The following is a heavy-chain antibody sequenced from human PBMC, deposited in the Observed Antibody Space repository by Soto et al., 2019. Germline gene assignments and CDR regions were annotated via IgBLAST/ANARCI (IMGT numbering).Heavy chain of an antibody. J-gene: IGHJ4*02. CDR3: ARGLGAGEYFDY. V-gene: IGHV4-39*07. D-gene: IGHD3-16*01. Sequence: SETLSLTCTVSGGSISSSSYYWGWIRQPPGKGLEWIGSIYYSGSTNYNPSLKSRVTISVDTSKNQFSLKLSSVTAADTAVYYCARGLGAGEYFDYWGQGTLVTVSS. CDR2: IYYSGST. CDR1: GGSISSSSYY.